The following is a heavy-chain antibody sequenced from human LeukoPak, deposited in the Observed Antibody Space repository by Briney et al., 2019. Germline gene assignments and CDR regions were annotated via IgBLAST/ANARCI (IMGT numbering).Heavy chain of an antibody. CDR2: IRYDGSNK. V-gene: IGHV3-30*02. CDR1: GFTFSSYG. J-gene: IGHJ4*02. Sequence: GGSLRLSCAASGFTFSSYGMHWVRQAPGKGLEWVAFIRYDGSNKYYADSVKGRFTISRDNSKNTLYLQMNSLRAEDTAVYYCAKARGVPAASAAPGYWGQGTLVTVSS. CDR3: AKARGVPAASAAPGY. D-gene: IGHD2-2*01.